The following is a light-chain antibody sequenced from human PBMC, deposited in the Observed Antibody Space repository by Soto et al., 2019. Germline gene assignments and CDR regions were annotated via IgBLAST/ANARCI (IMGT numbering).Light chain of an antibody. J-gene: IGKJ1*01. CDR3: LQDYNYAWT. Sequence: ASQMTQSPSSLSASVGDRVTITCRASQDIGNKLGWFQQKPGKAPELLIYAAYNLQSGVPSRFSGSRSGTDFTLTISILQPEDFATYYCLQDYNYAWTFGQGTKVEIK. CDR2: AAY. V-gene: IGKV1-6*01. CDR1: QDIGNK.